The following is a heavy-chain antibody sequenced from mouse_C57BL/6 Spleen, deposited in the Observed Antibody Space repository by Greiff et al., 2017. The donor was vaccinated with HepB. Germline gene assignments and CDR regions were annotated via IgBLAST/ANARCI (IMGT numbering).Heavy chain of an antibody. CDR1: GYTFTDYN. D-gene: IGHD4-1*01. CDR2: INPNNGGT. Sequence: VQLQQSGPELVKPGASVKIPCKASGYTFTDYNMDWVKQSHGKSLEWIGDINPNNGGTIYNQKFKGKATLTVDKSSSTAYMELRSLTSEDTAVYYCARRGTGNWFAYWGQGTLVTVSA. J-gene: IGHJ3*01. V-gene: IGHV1-18*01. CDR3: ARRGTGNWFAY.